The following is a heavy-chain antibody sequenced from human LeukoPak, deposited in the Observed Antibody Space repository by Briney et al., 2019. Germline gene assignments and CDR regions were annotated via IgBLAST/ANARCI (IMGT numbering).Heavy chain of an antibody. CDR2: ISAYNGNT. J-gene: IGHJ3*02. CDR1: GYTFTSYG. Sequence: ASVKVSCKASGYTFTSYGINGVRQAPGQGLEWMGWISAYNGNTNYAQKLQGRVTMTTDTSTSTAYMELRSLRSDDTAVYYCARPTMIKPRGAFDIWGQGTMVTVSS. CDR3: ARPTMIKPRGAFDI. D-gene: IGHD3-22*01. V-gene: IGHV1-18*01.